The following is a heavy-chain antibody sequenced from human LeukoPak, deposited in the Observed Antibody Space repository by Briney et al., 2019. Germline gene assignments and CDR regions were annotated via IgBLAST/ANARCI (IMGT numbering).Heavy chain of an antibody. CDR1: GFTFSSHA. CDR3: ARRQVGYTFGSPDC. Sequence: GGSLRLSCAASGFTFSSHAMTWVRQAPGKGLEWVSGISRTGSDTYYADSVKGRFIISRDNSKSTMSLQMNSLRAEDTATYYCARRQVGYTFGSPDCWGKGTLVTVSS. CDR2: ISRTGSDT. V-gene: IGHV3-23*05. D-gene: IGHD5-18*01. J-gene: IGHJ4*02.